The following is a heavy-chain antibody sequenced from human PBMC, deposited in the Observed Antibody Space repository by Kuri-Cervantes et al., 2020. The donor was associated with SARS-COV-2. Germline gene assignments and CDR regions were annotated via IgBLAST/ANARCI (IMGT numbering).Heavy chain of an antibody. D-gene: IGHD5-12*01. Sequence: SLKISWATSGLTFDDYAMHWVRQAPGKGLEWVSGISWNSGSIGYADSVKGRFTISRDNAKNSLYLQMNSLGAEDTAVYYCARGVSPNSGYDLPFDYWGQGTLVTVSS. CDR3: ARGVSPNSGYDLPFDY. CDR2: ISWNSGSI. V-gene: IGHV3-9*01. J-gene: IGHJ4*02. CDR1: GLTFDDYA.